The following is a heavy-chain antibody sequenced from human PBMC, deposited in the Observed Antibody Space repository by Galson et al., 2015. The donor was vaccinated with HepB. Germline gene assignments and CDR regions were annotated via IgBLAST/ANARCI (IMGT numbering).Heavy chain of an antibody. J-gene: IGHJ4*02. CDR1: GFTFRSYG. Sequence: LRLSCAASGFTFRSYGMHWVRQAPGKGLEWVAFIRYDGSNKYYADSVKGRFTISRDNSKNTLYLQMNSLRAEDTAVYYCAKDPRPNCSSNSCRKPIDYWGQGTLVTVSS. V-gene: IGHV3-30*02. CDR3: AKDPRPNCSSNSCRKPIDY. D-gene: IGHD2-2*01. CDR2: IRYDGSNK.